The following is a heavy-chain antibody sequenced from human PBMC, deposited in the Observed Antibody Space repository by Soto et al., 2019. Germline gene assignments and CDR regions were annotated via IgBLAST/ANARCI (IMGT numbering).Heavy chain of an antibody. J-gene: IGHJ4*02. Sequence: QVQLVQSGTEVKKPGASVKVSCKASGYTFLHYGIGWVRQAPGQGLEWVGWIGAYKGDTDYAQKFQGRVTMTANTSTRTALMDLRSLRSDDTALYFRVRLGNSYGYRGSYYFDSGGKGPLVTVSS. CDR1: GYTFLHYG. CDR2: IGAYKGDT. V-gene: IGHV1-18*01. CDR3: VRLGNSYGYRGSYYFDS. D-gene: IGHD1-26*01.